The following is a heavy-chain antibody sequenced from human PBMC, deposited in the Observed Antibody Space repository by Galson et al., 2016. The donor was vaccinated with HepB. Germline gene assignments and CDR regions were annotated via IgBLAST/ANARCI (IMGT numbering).Heavy chain of an antibody. J-gene: IGHJ4*02. CDR2: ISYDGYKK. CDR1: GFTFSDYA. CDR3: ARDLGGDY. Sequence: SLRLSCAASGFTFSDYAMQWVRQAPGQGLEWVAVISYDGYKKYHADSVKGRFTISRDNSKSTLYLQMNSLRAEATAVFFCARDLGGDYWGQGTLVTVSS. V-gene: IGHV3-30*04.